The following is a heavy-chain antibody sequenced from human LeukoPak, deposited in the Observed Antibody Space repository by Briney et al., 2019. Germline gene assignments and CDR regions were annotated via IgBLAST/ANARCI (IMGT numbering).Heavy chain of an antibody. CDR2: MNPNSGNT. J-gene: IGHJ4*02. Sequence: GASVKVSFKASGYTLTSYDINWVRQATGQGLEWMGWMNPNSGNTGYAQKFQGRVTITRNTSISTAYMELSSLRSEDTAVYYCARGRITIFGVVIIAGDFDYWGQGTLVTVSS. D-gene: IGHD3-3*01. CDR1: GYTLTSYD. CDR3: ARGRITIFGVVIIAGDFDY. V-gene: IGHV1-8*03.